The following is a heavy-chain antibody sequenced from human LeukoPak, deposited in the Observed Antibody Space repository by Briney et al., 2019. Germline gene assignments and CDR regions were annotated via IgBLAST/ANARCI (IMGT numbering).Heavy chain of an antibody. J-gene: IGHJ4*02. CDR3: ARDPYTDCSSTSCYKKGYFDY. CDR2: IWYDGSNK. Sequence: PGGSLRLSCAASGFTFSSYGMHWVRQAPGKGLEWVAVIWYDGSNKYYADSVKGRFTISRDNSKNTLYLQMNSLRAEDTAVYYCARDPYTDCSSTSCYKKGYFDYWGQGTLVTVSS. V-gene: IGHV3-33*01. CDR1: GFTFSSYG. D-gene: IGHD2-2*02.